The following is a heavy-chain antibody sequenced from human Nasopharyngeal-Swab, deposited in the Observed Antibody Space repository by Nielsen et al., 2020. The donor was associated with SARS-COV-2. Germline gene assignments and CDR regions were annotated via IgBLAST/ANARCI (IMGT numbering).Heavy chain of an antibody. CDR1: GYTFTRYY. CDR2: INPSGGST. J-gene: IGHJ3*02. CDR3: ARYTAMVLFDI. D-gene: IGHD5-18*01. Sequence: SVNVSCKASGYTFTRYYMHWVRQAPGQGLEWMGIINPSGGSTSYAQKFQGRVTMTRDTSTSTVYMEVSSLRSEDTAVYYCARYTAMVLFDIWGQGTMVTVSS. V-gene: IGHV1-46*01.